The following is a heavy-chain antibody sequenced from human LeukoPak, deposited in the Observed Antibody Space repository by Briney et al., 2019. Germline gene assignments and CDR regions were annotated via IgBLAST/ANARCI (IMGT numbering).Heavy chain of an antibody. CDR3: ARGEEKATITALDS. Sequence: GGSLRLSCVASGFTFSNYDMHWVRQAPGKGLEWVSAISSSSSYICYADSIKGRFTISRDNAENSLYLQMNSLRAVDTAVYFCARGEEKATITALDSWGQGTLVTVSS. CDR1: GFTFSNYD. J-gene: IGHJ4*02. D-gene: IGHD5-24*01. V-gene: IGHV3-21*01. CDR2: ISSSSSYI.